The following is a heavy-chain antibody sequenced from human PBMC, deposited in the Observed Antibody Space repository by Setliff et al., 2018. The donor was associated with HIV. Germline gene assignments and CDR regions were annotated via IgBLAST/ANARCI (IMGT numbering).Heavy chain of an antibody. D-gene: IGHD5-18*01. Sequence: GSLRLSCAASGFTFSNYGMHWVRQAPGKGLGWVAVIWSDGNNIQYADSLKGRFTVSRDILKNTVYLQMNSLRAEDTAVYYCARRGYSYGWEYHHYYLDVWGKGTTVTVSS. CDR3: ARRGYSYGWEYHHYYLDV. CDR2: IWSDGNNI. V-gene: IGHV3-33*01. J-gene: IGHJ6*03. CDR1: GFTFSNYG.